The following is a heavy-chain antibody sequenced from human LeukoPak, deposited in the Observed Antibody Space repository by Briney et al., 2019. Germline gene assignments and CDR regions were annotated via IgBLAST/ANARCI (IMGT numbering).Heavy chain of an antibody. CDR2: IVVASGNT. V-gene: IGHV1-58*02. D-gene: IGHD5-24*01. CDR3: AAAPIEMQQRGFDY. CDR1: GFTFTNSA. J-gene: IGHJ4*02. Sequence: SVKVSFKASGFTFTNSAMQWVRQARRQRLEWIGWIVVASGNTKYAQKFQERVTITRDMSTSTAYMELSSLSPEDTAVYYCAAAPIEMQQRGFDYWGQGTLVTVSS.